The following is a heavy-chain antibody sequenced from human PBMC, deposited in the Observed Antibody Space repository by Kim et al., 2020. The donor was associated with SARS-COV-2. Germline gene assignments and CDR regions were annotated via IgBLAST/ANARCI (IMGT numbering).Heavy chain of an antibody. Sequence: SETLSLTCTVSSDSFSAYYWSWIRQIPGKGLEWIGYIFYSGSTNHNPSLKSRATISWDTSRNQFSLDLTSVTQADTADYYCARSEGRASWHQFDYWGQGVLVTVSS. CDR2: IFYSGST. V-gene: IGHV4-59*01. CDR1: SDSFSAYY. J-gene: IGHJ4*02. CDR3: ARSEGRASWHQFDY.